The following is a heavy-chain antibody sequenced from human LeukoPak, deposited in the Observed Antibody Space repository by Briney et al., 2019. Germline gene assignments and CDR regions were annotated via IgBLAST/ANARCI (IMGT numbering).Heavy chain of an antibody. CDR2: ISGYNGNT. V-gene: IGHV1-18*01. CDR1: GYTFTGNG. CDR3: ATGRSSTTGDY. J-gene: IGHJ4*02. Sequence: ASVKVSCKASGYTFTGNGITWVRQAPGQGLEWMGWISGYNGNTVYAQMFQGRVTMTEDTSTDTAYMELSSLRSEDTAVYYCATGRSSTTGDYWGQGTLVTVSS. D-gene: IGHD2-2*01.